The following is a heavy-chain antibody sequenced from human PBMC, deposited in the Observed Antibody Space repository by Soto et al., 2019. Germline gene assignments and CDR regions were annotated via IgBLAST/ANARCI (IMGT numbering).Heavy chain of an antibody. D-gene: IGHD6-19*01. CDR2: VCGNGVST. CDR1: GFTFSNYA. Sequence: DVQLLDSGGGLVQPGGSLRLSCAASGFTFSNYAMPWVRQAPGKGLEWASGVCGNGVSTYYADSVKGRVNISSDNSKDRVYLQMKSLSAEDTAIYYCAKTLSNRIGVAAFDQWGQGSLVTVSS. CDR3: AKTLSNRIGVAAFDQ. J-gene: IGHJ4*02. V-gene: IGHV3-23*01.